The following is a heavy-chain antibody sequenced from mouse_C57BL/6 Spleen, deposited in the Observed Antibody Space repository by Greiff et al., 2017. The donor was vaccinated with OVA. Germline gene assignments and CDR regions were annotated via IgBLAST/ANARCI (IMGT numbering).Heavy chain of an antibody. Sequence: QVQLQQSGAELVRPGTSVKLSCKASGYTFTSYWMHWVKQRPGQGLEWIGVIDPSDSYTNYNQKFKGKATLTVDTSSSTAYMQLSSLTSEDSAVYYCAGITTVVAHWYFDVWGTGTTVTVSS. D-gene: IGHD1-1*01. J-gene: IGHJ1*03. CDR1: GYTFTSYW. V-gene: IGHV1-59*01. CDR2: IDPSDSYT. CDR3: AGITTVVAHWYFDV.